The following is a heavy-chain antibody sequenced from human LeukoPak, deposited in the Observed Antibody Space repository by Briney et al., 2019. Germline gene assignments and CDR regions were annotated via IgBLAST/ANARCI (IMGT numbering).Heavy chain of an antibody. J-gene: IGHJ3*02. D-gene: IGHD3-3*01. CDR1: GGSISSYY. CDR3: ARDCSSTSCYPYDFWSGYSSDAFDI. Sequence: PSETLSLTCTVSGGSISSYYWSWIRQPPGKGLEWIGYIYYSGSTNYNPSLKSRVTISVDTSKNQFSLKLSSVTAADTAVYYCARDCSSTSCYPYDFWSGYSSDAFDIWGQGTMVTVSS. CDR2: IYYSGST. V-gene: IGHV4-59*01.